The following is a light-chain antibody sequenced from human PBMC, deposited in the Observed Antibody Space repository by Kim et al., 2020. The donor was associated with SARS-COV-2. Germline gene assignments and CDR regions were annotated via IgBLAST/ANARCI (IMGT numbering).Light chain of an antibody. CDR2: DVT. Sequence: GQSITISCTGTSSDVGRFDHVSWYQHHPGKVPKLLIYDVTNRPSGVSDRFSGSKSGNTASLTISGLQSEDEADYYCASYTSTSTYVFGTGTKVTDL. J-gene: IGLJ1*01. CDR3: ASYTSTSTYV. V-gene: IGLV2-14*03. CDR1: SSDVGRFDH.